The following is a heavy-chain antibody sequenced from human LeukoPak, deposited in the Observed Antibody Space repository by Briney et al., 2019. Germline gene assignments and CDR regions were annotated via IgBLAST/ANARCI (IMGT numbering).Heavy chain of an antibody. D-gene: IGHD3-22*01. CDR2: INHSGST. V-gene: IGHV4-34*01. Sequence: SETLSLTCAVYGGSFSGYYWSWIRQPPGKGLEWIGEINHSGSTNYNPSLKSRVTISVDTSKNQFSLKPSSVTAADTAVYYCARAQRDSSGSFDPWGQGTLVTVSS. J-gene: IGHJ5*02. CDR1: GGSFSGYY. CDR3: ARAQRDSSGSFDP.